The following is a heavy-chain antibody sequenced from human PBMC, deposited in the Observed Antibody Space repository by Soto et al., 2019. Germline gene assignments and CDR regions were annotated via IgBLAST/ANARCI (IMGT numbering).Heavy chain of an antibody. CDR1: GGSIGYYY. V-gene: IGHV4-59*01. CDR3: ARCYGSGSYYNGLFDY. Sequence: ETLSLTCTVSGGSIGYYYWSWIRQPPGKGLEWIGYIYYSGSTSYNPSLKSRVTISVDTSKNQFSLNLSSLTAADTAVYYCARCYGSGSYYNGLFDYWGQGTLVTVSS. CDR2: IYYSGST. D-gene: IGHD3-10*01. J-gene: IGHJ4*02.